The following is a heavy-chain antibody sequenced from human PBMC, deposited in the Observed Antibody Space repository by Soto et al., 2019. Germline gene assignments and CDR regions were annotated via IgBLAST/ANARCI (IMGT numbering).Heavy chain of an antibody. CDR3: AGLYYGSDAAGYYYYYYMDV. CDR2: IYYSGST. D-gene: IGHD3-10*01. Sequence: QLQLQESGPGLVKPSETLSLTCTVSGGSISSSSYYWGWIRQPPGKGLEWIGSIYYSGSTYYNPSLKSRVTISVDTSKNQFSLKLSSVTAADTAVYYCAGLYYGSDAAGYYYYYYMDVWGKGTTVTVSS. J-gene: IGHJ6*03. V-gene: IGHV4-39*01. CDR1: GGSISSSSYY.